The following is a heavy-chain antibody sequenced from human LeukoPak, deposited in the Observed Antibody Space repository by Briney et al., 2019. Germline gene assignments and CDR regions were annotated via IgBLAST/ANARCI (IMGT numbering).Heavy chain of an antibody. CDR2: IKQDGSAK. J-gene: IGHJ4*02. Sequence: HPGGSLRLSCAASGFTFSGSGMHWVRQAPGKELQWVANIKQDGSAKYYVDSVKGRFTISRDNAKNSLYLQMNSLRAEDTAVYYCARVEASGYDYGAFDYWGQGTLVTVSS. CDR3: ARVEASGYDYGAFDY. D-gene: IGHD5-12*01. V-gene: IGHV3-7*01. CDR1: GFTFSGSG.